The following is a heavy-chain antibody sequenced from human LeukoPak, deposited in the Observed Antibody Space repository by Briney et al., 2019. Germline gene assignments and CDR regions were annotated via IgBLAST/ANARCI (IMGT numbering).Heavy chain of an antibody. J-gene: IGHJ6*02. CDR1: GFNFSTFG. Sequence: GGSLRLSCAASGFNFSTFGMHWVRQAPGKGLEWVAVISYDGSNKLYADSVKGRFTISRDNSKNTLYLQINSLRAGDTAVYYCAREGYRDYYYGMDVWGQGTTVTVSS. V-gene: IGHV3-33*01. D-gene: IGHD1-1*01. CDR3: AREGYRDYYYGMDV. CDR2: ISYDGSNK.